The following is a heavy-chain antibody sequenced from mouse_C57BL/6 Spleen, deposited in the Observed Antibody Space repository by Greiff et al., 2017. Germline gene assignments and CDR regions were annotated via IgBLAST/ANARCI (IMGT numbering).Heavy chain of an antibody. D-gene: IGHD2-13*01. V-gene: IGHV1-55*01. J-gene: IGHJ1*03. Sequence: VQLQQPGAELVKPGASVKMSCKASGYTFTSYWITWVKQRPGQGLEWIADIYPGSGSTNYNEKFKSKATLAVDTASSTAYMQLSSLTSEDSAVYYCARYSDYDGGYFDVWGTGTTVTVSS. CDR2: IYPGSGST. CDR1: GYTFTSYW. CDR3: ARYSDYDGGYFDV.